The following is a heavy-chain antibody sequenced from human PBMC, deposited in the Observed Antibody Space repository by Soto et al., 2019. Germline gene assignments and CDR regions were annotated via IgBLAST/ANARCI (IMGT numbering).Heavy chain of an antibody. CDR1: GFSFSTYG. V-gene: IGHV3-33*01. J-gene: IGHJ4*02. CDR3: VRDLREDGCSSSSCFYFDY. D-gene: IGHD2-2*01. Sequence: QVQLVESGGGVVQPGRSLRLSCAASGFSFSTYGMHWVRQAPGKGLEWVAVIWDDGTNKYYADSVKGRFTISRDNSKNTLYLQMNSLRAEDTAVYYCVRDLREDGCSSSSCFYFDYWGQGTLVTVPS. CDR2: IWDDGTNK.